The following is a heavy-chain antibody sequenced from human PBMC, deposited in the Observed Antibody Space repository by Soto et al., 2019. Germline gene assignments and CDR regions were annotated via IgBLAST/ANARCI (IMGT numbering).Heavy chain of an antibody. J-gene: IGHJ6*02. CDR1: GFTFSSYA. CDR3: AKASGSDPYYHYGMDV. V-gene: IGHV3-23*01. Sequence: GGSLRLSCAASGFTFSSYAMSWVRQAPGKGLEWVSAISGSGGSTYYADSVKGRFTISRDNSKNTLYLQMNSLRAEDTAVYYCAKASGSDPYYHYGMDVWGQGTTVTVSS. D-gene: IGHD3-10*01. CDR2: ISGSGGST.